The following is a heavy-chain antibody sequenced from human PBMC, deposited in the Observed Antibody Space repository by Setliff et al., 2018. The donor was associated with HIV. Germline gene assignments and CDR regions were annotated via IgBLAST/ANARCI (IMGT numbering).Heavy chain of an antibody. J-gene: IGHJ1*01. D-gene: IGHD3-10*01. CDR2: IDPNNGVT. V-gene: IGHV1-2*02. CDR1: GYMFTAYH. Sequence: ASVKVSCKASGYMFTAYHVHWVRRAPGRGLEWMGDIDPNNGVTRSARNFQGRVTMTRDTSISTAYMELSGLTSDDTAVYYCASMGYFGESYFQFWGQGTLVT. CDR3: ASMGYFGESYFQF.